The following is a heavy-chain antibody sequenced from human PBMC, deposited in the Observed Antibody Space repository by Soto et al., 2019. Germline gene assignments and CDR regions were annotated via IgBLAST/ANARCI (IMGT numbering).Heavy chain of an antibody. Sequence: SETLSLTCTVSGGSISSYYWSWIRPTPGKGLEWIGYIYYSGSTNYNRSLTSRVTLSVDTSKNQFAMKLTSVTAAHTAVYYCAREGCSSTSCYPPYYYYGMDVWGQVTTGSVS. CDR2: IYYSGST. CDR1: GGSISSYY. J-gene: IGHJ6*02. CDR3: AREGCSSTSCYPPYYYYGMDV. D-gene: IGHD2-2*01. V-gene: IGHV4-59*01.